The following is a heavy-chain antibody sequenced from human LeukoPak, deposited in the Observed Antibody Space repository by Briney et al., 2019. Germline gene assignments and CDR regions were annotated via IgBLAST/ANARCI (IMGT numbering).Heavy chain of an antibody. CDR2: INTNTGNP. CDR3: ARSYGAFEGATYYYYGMDV. D-gene: IGHD3-10*01. J-gene: IGHJ6*02. Sequence: ASVKVSCKASGYTFTKYGLSWGRQTPGQGLEWMGWINTNTGNPKSAQGFTERFVFSLDASVSTAYLQISSLKAADTAVYYCARSYGAFEGATYYYYGMDVWGQGTTVTVSS. CDR1: GYTFTKYG. V-gene: IGHV7-4-1*02.